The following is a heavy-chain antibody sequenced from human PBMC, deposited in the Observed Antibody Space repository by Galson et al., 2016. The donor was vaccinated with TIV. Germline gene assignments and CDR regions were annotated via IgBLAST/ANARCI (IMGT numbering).Heavy chain of an antibody. J-gene: IGHJ4*02. CDR1: GDSLSDLS. V-gene: IGHV1-24*01. CDR3: ATVAWFPGLSLDN. Sequence: SVKVSCKVSGDSLSDLSMHWVRQAPGKGLEWMGGFDPEQHKKIYAQKLQGRVTLTEDTSTDTAFLELSSRSFEGAAVYYCATVAWFPGLSLDNWGQGTLVTVSS. D-gene: IGHD2/OR15-2a*01. CDR2: FDPEQHKK.